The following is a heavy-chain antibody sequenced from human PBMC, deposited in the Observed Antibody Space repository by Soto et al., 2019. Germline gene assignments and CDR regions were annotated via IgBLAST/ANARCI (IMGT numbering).Heavy chain of an antibody. D-gene: IGHD3-22*01. CDR2: INHSGST. J-gene: IGHJ4*02. CDR1: GGSFSGYY. V-gene: IGHV4-34*01. CDR3: ARQHYYDSSGYYTWN. Sequence: TSETLSLTCAVYGGSFSGYYWSWIRQPPGKGLEWIGEINHSGSTNYNPSLKSRITIKVDTSKNQFSLKLSSVTAEDTAVYYCARQHYYDSSGYYTWNWGQGTLVTVSS.